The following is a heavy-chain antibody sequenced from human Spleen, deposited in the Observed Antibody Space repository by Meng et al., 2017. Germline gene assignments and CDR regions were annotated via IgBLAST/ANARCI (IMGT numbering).Heavy chain of an antibody. V-gene: IGHV4-4*03. D-gene: IGHD6-19*01. J-gene: IGHJ4*02. Sequence: QVQLQESGPGLVKPPGTLSLTCAVSGGSISSSNWWSWVRQPPGKGLEWIGEFYHSGSTNYNPSLKSRVTISVDKSKNQFSLKLSSVTAADTAVYYCASFPPPGKQWLVTDYWGQGTLVTVSS. CDR1: GGSISSSNW. CDR2: FYHSGST. CDR3: ASFPPPGKQWLVTDY.